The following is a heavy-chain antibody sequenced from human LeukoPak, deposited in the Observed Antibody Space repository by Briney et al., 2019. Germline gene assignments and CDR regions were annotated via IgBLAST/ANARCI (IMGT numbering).Heavy chain of an antibody. J-gene: IGHJ4*02. CDR1: GYTFTGYY. D-gene: IGHD1-26*01. V-gene: IGHV1-2*02. Sequence: ASVKVSCKASGYTFTGYYMHWVRQAPGQGLVWMGWINPNSGGADYAQKFQGRVTMTRDTSISTAYMELSGLRSDDTAVYYCAMGLDQWELPVYWGQGTLVTVSS. CDR3: AMGLDQWELPVY. CDR2: INPNSGGA.